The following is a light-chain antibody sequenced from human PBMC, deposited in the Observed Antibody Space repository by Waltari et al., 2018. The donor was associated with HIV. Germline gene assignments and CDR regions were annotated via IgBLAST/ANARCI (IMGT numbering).Light chain of an antibody. CDR2: WAS. V-gene: IGKV4-1*01. Sequence: DIAMTQSPDSLAVYLGERATINCKSSQSVLYSTHKHKYLAWYQQKSGQPLKLLMYWASTRQSVVPDRFSGSGSGTDFTLTISVLQAEDVAVYCCQQYYSTPQTFGQGTRVEIK. J-gene: IGKJ1*01. CDR1: QSVLYSTHKHKY. CDR3: QQYYSTPQT.